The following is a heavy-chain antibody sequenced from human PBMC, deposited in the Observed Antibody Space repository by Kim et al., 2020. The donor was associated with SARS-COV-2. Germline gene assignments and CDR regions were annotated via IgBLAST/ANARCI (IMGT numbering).Heavy chain of an antibody. CDR1: GFIFSDYA. V-gene: IGHV3-23*01. Sequence: GGSLRLSCAASGFIFSDYAMNWVRQAPGKGLEWVSGITKSGGTYNTDSVKGRFIISRDNPKNTLYLQMNSLRAEDTAIYYCAKGVAAVTISTSDYWGQGTLVTVSS. CDR2: ITKSGGT. D-gene: IGHD2-15*01. CDR3: AKGVAAVTISTSDY. J-gene: IGHJ4*02.